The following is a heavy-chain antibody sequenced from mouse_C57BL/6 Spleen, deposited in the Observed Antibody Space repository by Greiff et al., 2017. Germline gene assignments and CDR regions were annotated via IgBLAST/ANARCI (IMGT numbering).Heavy chain of an antibody. CDR2: IHPNSGST. Sequence: VQLQQPGAELVKPGASVKLSCKASGYTFTSYWMHWVKQRPGQGLEWIGMIHPNSGSTNYNEKFKSKATLTVDKSSSTAYMQLSSLTSEDSAVYYCARSHDGSRYFDVWGTGTTVTVSS. CDR1: GYTFTSYW. J-gene: IGHJ1*03. CDR3: ARSHDGSRYFDV. D-gene: IGHD2-3*01. V-gene: IGHV1-64*01.